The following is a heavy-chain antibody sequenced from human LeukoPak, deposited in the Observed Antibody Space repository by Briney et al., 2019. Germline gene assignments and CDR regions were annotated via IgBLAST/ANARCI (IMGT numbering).Heavy chain of an antibody. V-gene: IGHV4-31*03. Sequence: SQTLSLTCTVSGGSISSGGYYWSWIRQHPGKGLEWIGYIYYSGSTYYNPSLKSRVTISVDTSKNQFSLKLSSVTAADTAVYYCARGRYIVVVVAARIGYFDYWGQGTLVTVSS. CDR1: GGSISSGGYY. J-gene: IGHJ4*02. CDR3: ARGRYIVVVVAARIGYFDY. D-gene: IGHD2-15*01. CDR2: IYYSGST.